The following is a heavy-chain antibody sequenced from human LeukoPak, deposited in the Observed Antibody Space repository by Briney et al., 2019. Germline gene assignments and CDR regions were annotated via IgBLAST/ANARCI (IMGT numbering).Heavy chain of an antibody. CDR3: ARNKRATQYYFDY. J-gene: IGHJ4*02. CDR1: GFSFSGHS. Sequence: PGGSLRLSSAASGFSFSGHSMNWVRQAPGRGLEWVAFVSDGSTPTYYADSVRGRFTISRDNAENSLYLQMNSLRAEDTAVYYCARNKRATQYYFDYWGQGTLVTVSS. CDR2: VSDGSTPT. V-gene: IGHV3-48*04.